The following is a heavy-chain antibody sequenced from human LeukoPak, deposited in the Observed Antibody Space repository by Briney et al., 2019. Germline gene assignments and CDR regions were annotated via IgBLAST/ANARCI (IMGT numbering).Heavy chain of an antibody. CDR2: MYTSGET. Sequence: PSEALSLTCTVSGASIGSYYWTWIRQPAGKGLEWVGRMYTSGETNYNPSLKNRATLSLDTSKNQFSLKLRSLTAADTAVYYCASGIQTQGNNFWGQGTLVTVSS. J-gene: IGHJ4*02. V-gene: IGHV4-4*07. CDR3: ASGIQTQGNNF. D-gene: IGHD4-23*01. CDR1: GASIGSYY.